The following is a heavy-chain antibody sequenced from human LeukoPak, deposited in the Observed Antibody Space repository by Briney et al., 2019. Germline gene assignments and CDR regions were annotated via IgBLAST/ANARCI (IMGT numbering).Heavy chain of an antibody. CDR3: VRESGYDFDY. V-gene: IGHV3-33*01. CDR1: GFTFSSYG. J-gene: IGHJ4*02. CDR2: IWYDGSNK. D-gene: IGHD5-12*01. Sequence: GGPLRLSCAASGFTFSSYGMHWVRQAPGKGLEWVAVIWYDGSNKYYADSVKGRLTISRDNSKNTLYLQMNSLRAEDTAVYYCVRESGYDFDYWGQGTLVTVSS.